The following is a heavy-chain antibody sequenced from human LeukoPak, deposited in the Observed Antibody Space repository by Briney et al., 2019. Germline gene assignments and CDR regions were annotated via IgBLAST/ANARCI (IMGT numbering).Heavy chain of an antibody. J-gene: IGHJ4*02. D-gene: IGHD5-24*01. V-gene: IGHV1-69*01. CDR3: ARGSTEMATITFLDY. CDR2: IIPIFGTA. CDR1: GGTFSSYA. Sequence: SVKVSCKASGGTFSSYAFSWVRQAPGQGREWMGGIIPIFGTADYAQKFQGRVTITADESTSTAYMELSSLRSEDTAVYYCARGSTEMATITFLDYWGQGTLVTVSS.